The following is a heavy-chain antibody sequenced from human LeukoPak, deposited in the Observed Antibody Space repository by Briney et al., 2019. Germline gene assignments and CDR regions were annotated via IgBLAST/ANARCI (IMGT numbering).Heavy chain of an antibody. CDR2: ISGSGGST. J-gene: IGHJ4*02. D-gene: IGHD6-19*01. V-gene: IGHV3-23*01. CDR1: EFTFSAKA. Sequence: GGSLRLSCAPSEFTFSAKAMGGVGQAPGKGLEWVSAISGSGGSTYYADFVKGRFTISRDNSNNMVFLQMNSLTAEDTALYYCAGGQMFTSGGFDNWGQGALVTVSS. CDR3: AGGQMFTSGGFDN.